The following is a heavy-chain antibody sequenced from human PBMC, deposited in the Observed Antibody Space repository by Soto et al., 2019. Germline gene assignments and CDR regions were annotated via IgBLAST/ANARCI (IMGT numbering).Heavy chain of an antibody. CDR1: GGSISSSSYY. J-gene: IGHJ6*02. V-gene: IGHV4-39*01. Sequence: PSETLSLTCTVSGGSISSSSYYWGWIRQPPGKGLEWIGSIYYSGSTYYNPSLKSRVTISVDTSKNQFSLKLSSVTAADTAVYYCARARDIVATIRVYYYYYGMDVWGQGTTVTVSS. D-gene: IGHD5-12*01. CDR3: ARARDIVATIRVYYYYYGMDV. CDR2: IYYSGST.